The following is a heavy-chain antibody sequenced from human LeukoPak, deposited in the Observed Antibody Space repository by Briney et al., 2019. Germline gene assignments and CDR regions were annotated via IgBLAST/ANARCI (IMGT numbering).Heavy chain of an antibody. CDR1: GFTSSSYD. CDR2: IGTAGDT. CDR3: ARDASTFSSSWYNFDI. D-gene: IGHD6-13*01. Sequence: GGSLRLSCAASGFTSSSYDMHWVRQATGKGLEWVSAIGTAGDTYYPGSVKGRFTISRENAKNSLYLQMNSLRAGDTAVYYCARDASTFSSSWYNFDIWGQGTMVTVSS. J-gene: IGHJ3*02. V-gene: IGHV3-13*01.